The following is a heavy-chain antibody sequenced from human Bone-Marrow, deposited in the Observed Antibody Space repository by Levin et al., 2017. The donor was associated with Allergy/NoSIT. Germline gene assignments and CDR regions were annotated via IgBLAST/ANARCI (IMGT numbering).Heavy chain of an antibody. J-gene: IGHJ4*02. CDR3: ARLAGFSRGWYLPY. CDR2: INHLGSA. CDR1: GGSLSGYY. Sequence: SSETLSLTCAVSGGSLSGYYWTWIRQPPGKGLEWIGEINHLGSAAYNPSLTSRVTLSVDTSKNQFSLNLISVTAADTAVYYCARLAGFSRGWYLPYWGQGALVTVSS. D-gene: IGHD6-19*01. V-gene: IGHV4-34*01.